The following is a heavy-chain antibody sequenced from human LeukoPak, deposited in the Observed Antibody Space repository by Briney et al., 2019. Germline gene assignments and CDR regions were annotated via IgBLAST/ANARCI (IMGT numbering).Heavy chain of an antibody. CDR2: IYHSGST. D-gene: IGHD3-16*01. J-gene: IGHJ6*02. V-gene: IGHV4-4*02. Sequence: PSGNLSLTCAVSGGSISSSNWWSWVRQPPGKGLEWIGEIYHSGSTNYNPSLKSRVTISVDKSKNQFSLKLSSVTAADTAVYYCARDRRVGSPFMITFGALYYYYGMDVWGQGTTVTVSS. CDR3: ARDRRVGSPFMITFGALYYYYGMDV. CDR1: GGSISSSNW.